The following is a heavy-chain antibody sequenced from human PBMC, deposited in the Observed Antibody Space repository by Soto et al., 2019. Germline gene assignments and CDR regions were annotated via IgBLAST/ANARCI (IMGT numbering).Heavy chain of an antibody. V-gene: IGHV3-33*01. CDR2: IWYDGSNK. J-gene: IGHJ4*02. Sequence: QVQLVESGGGVVQPGRSLRLSCAASGFTFSNYGMHWVRHAPGKGLEWVAVIWYDGSNKYYADSVKGRFTISRDNSKNTLYLQMNSLRAEDTAVYYCATDSGYDLGYWGQGTLVTVSS. D-gene: IGHD5-12*01. CDR3: ATDSGYDLGY. CDR1: GFTFSNYG.